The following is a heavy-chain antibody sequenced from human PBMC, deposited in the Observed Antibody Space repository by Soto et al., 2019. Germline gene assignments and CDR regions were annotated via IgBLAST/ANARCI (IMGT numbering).Heavy chain of an antibody. CDR2: IYYRGST. V-gene: IGHV4-39*01. CDR1: GGCISSRGYY. J-gene: IGHJ4*02. D-gene: IGHD3-22*01. Sequence: KTSETLSLTCTVSGGCISSRGYYWGWIRQPPGKGLEWIGSIYYRGSTYYNPSLKSRVTISVDTSKNQFSLKLSSVTAADTAVYYCARTADHYYDSSGYFWYFDYWGQGTLVTVSS. CDR3: ARTADHYYDSSGYFWYFDY.